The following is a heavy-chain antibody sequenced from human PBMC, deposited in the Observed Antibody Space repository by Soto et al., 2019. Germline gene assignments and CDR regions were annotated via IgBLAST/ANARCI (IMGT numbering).Heavy chain of an antibody. CDR2: INSDGTTT. J-gene: IGHJ4*02. D-gene: IGHD5-18*01. V-gene: IGHV3-74*01. CDR1: GFTFNTYW. CDR3: ARDPVGDTYGQDFFDS. Sequence: VQLVESGVGLVQPGGSLRLSCAASGFTFNTYWMHWVRQPPGKGLVWVSRINSDGTTTTYADSVKGRFTISRDNAKNTLYLQMNGLRTEDTAVYYCARDPVGDTYGQDFFDSWGQGTLVTVSS.